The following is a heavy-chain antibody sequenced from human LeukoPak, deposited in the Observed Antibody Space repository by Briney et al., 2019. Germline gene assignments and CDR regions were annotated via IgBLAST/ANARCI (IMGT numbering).Heavy chain of an antibody. V-gene: IGHV3-21*01. CDR3: ARDLPELPDAFDI. D-gene: IGHD1-26*01. CDR2: ISSSSSYI. J-gene: IGHJ3*02. CDR1: GFTFSSYS. Sequence: PGGSLRLSCAASGFTFSSYSMNWVRQAPGKGLEWVSSISSSSSYIYYADSVKGRFTISRDNAKNSLYLQMNSLRAEDTAVYYCARDLPELPDAFDIWGQGTMVTVSS.